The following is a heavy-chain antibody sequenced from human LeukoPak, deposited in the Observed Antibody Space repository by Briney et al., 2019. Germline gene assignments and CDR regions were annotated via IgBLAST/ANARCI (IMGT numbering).Heavy chain of an antibody. Sequence: PGGSLRLSCAASGFTFSSYSMNWVRQAPGKGLEWVSYISSSSSTIYYADSVKGRFTISRDNAKNSLYLQMNSLRAEDTAVYYCARDPHYYDSSRKFDYWGQGTLVTVSS. J-gene: IGHJ4*02. CDR3: ARDPHYYDSSRKFDY. CDR2: ISSSSSTI. CDR1: GFTFSSYS. V-gene: IGHV3-48*04. D-gene: IGHD3-22*01.